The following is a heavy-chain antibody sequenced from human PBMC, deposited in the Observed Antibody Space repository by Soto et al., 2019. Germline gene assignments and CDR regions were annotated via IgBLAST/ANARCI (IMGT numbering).Heavy chain of an antibody. CDR2: IYHSGST. J-gene: IGHJ4*02. V-gene: IGHV4-30-2*01. Sequence: PSETLSLTCAVSGGSISSGGYSCNWIRQPPGKGLEWIGYIYHSGSTYYNPSLKSRVTISVDRSKNQFSLKLSSVTAADTAVYYCARVPDDWGQGTLVTVSS. CDR3: ARVPDD. CDR1: GGSISSGGYS.